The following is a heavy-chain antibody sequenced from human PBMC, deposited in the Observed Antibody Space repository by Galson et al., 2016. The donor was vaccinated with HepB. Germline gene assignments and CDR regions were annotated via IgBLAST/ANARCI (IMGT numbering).Heavy chain of an antibody. CDR2: IKGEADGGTT. D-gene: IGHD2-2*01. V-gene: IGHV3-15*01. CDR3: ATVKLTTWYSFDS. J-gene: IGHJ4*02. Sequence: SLRLSCAASGLTFTNAWMTWVRQAPEKGLEWVGRIKGEADGGTTDYAAPVKGRFYISRDDSTHTLFLHMNSLRVEDGAVYYCATVKLTTWYSFDSWGQGTLVTVSS. CDR1: GLTFTNAW.